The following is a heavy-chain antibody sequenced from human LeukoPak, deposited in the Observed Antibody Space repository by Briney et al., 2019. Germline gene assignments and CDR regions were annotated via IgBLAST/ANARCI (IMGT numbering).Heavy chain of an antibody. CDR2: MKPDGREI. Sequence: RGGSLRLSCAASGFTFSSYWMSWVRQAPGKGLEWVANMKPDGREIYSVDSVKGRFTISRDNAENSLYLQMNSLRAEDTAVYYCARAVSGYYDFWSGSYSRAYYYYMDVWGKGTTVTVSS. D-gene: IGHD3-3*01. CDR3: ARAVSGYYDFWSGSYSRAYYYYMDV. J-gene: IGHJ6*03. V-gene: IGHV3-7*04. CDR1: GFTFSSYW.